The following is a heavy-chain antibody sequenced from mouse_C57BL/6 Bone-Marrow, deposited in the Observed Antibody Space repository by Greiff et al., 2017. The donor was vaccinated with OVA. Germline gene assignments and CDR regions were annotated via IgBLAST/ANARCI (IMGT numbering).Heavy chain of an antibody. CDR1: GFTFSDYY. V-gene: IGHV5-12*01. CDR2: ISNGGGST. J-gene: IGHJ1*03. CDR3: ARRGYGSSPRFDV. D-gene: IGHD1-1*01. Sequence: EVQGVESGGGLVQPGGSLKLSCAASGFTFSDYYMYWVRQTPEKRLEWVAYISNGGGSTYYPDTVKGRFTISRDNAKNTLYLQMIRLKSEDTAMYYCARRGYGSSPRFDVWGTGTTVTVSS.